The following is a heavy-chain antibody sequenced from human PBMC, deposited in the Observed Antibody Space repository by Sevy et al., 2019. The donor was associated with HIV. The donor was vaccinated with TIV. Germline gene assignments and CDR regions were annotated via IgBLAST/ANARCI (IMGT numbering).Heavy chain of an antibody. V-gene: IGHV4-34*01. D-gene: IGHD3-10*01. CDR3: ARGITVLLYNEFDY. J-gene: IGHJ4*02. Sequence: KQSQSLSLTCAVYGGSFSGYYWSWIRQPPGKGLEWIGEINHSGSTNYNPSLKSRVTISVDTSKNQFSLKLSSVTAADTAVYYCARGITVLLYNEFDYWGQGTLVTVSS. CDR1: GGSFSGYY. CDR2: INHSGST.